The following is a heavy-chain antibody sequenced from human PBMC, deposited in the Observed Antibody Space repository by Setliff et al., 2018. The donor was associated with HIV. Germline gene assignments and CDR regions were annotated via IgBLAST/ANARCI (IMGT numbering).Heavy chain of an antibody. CDR3: ARGAHPGSAEDYYYYYMDV. V-gene: IGHV1-69*05. CDR1: GGTFSNYA. J-gene: IGHJ6*03. D-gene: IGHD3-10*01. CDR2: IIPILGTA. Sequence: ASVKVSCKASGGTFSNYAINWVRQAPGQGLEWMVGIIPILGTANYAQKFQGRVTITTDESTSTAYMELSSLRSEDTAVYYCARGAHPGSAEDYYYYYMDVWGKGTTVTVS.